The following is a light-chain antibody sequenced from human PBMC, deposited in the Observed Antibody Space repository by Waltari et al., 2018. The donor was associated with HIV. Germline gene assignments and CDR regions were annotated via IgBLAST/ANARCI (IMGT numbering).Light chain of an antibody. J-gene: IGLJ1*01. Sequence: QSALTQSASVSGSPGQSITISCTGTSSDVGGYDYVPWYQQHPGNAPKLMIYEVSNRPSGVSTRFSGSKSGNTASLIISGLQAEDEADYYCTSYTSSTTLVFGTGTKVTVL. CDR2: EVS. CDR1: SSDVGGYDY. CDR3: TSYTSSTTLV. V-gene: IGLV2-14*01.